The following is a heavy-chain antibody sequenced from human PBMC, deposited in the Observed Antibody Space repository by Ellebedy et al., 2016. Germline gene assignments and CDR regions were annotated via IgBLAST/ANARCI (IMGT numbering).Heavy chain of an antibody. V-gene: IGHV3-11*05. CDR3: ARDRRSSTLNYDAFDI. CDR1: GFTFSDYY. J-gene: IGHJ3*02. D-gene: IGHD2-2*01. CDR2: ISSSSSYT. Sequence: GGSLRLSXAASGFTFSDYYMSWIRQAPGKGLEWVSYISSSSSYTNYADSVKGRFTISRDNAKNSLYLQMNSLRAEDTAVYYCARDRRSSTLNYDAFDIWGQGTMVTVSS.